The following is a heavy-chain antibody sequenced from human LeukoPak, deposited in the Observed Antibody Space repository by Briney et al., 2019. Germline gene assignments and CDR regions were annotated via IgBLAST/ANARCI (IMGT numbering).Heavy chain of an antibody. J-gene: IGHJ5*02. CDR2: INHSGST. V-gene: IGHV4-34*01. CDR3: AGALGRYRFDP. D-gene: IGHD3-16*01. CDR1: GGSFSGYY. Sequence: PSETLSLTCAVYGGSFSGYYWSWIRQPPGKGLEWIGEINHSGSTNYNPSLKSRVTISVDTSKNQFSLKLSSVTAADTAVYYCAGALGRYRFDPWGQGTLVTVSS.